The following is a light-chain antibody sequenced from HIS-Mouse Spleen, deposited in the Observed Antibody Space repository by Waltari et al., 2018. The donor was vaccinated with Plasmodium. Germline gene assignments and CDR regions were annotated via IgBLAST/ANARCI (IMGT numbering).Light chain of an antibody. CDR1: QSVSSSY. Sequence: EIVLTQSPGTLSLSPGERATLSCRAGQSVSSSYLAWYQQKPGQAPRLLIYGASRRATGIPDRFSGSGSGTDFTLTISRLEPEDFAVYYCQQYGSSPLTFGGGTKVEIK. CDR2: GAS. V-gene: IGKV3-20*01. CDR3: QQYGSSPLT. J-gene: IGKJ4*01.